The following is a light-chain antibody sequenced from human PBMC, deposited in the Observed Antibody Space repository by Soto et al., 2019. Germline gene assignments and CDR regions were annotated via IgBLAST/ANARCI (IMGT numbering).Light chain of an antibody. CDR2: DAS. CDR1: QSVTSNY. V-gene: IGKV3D-20*01. CDR3: QQYGSSPRT. Sequence: EIVLTQSPATLSLSPGDRATLSCGASQSVTSNYLAWYQQKPGLAPRLLMYDASSRATDIPDRFSGSGSGTDFTLTISRLEPEDLAVYYCQQYGSSPRTFGQGTKVEIK. J-gene: IGKJ1*01.